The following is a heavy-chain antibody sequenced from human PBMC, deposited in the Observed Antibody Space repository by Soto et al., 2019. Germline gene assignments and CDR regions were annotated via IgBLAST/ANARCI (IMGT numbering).Heavy chain of an antibody. V-gene: IGHV3-53*02. CDR1: GFTVSSNY. D-gene: IGHD2-15*01. Sequence: EVQLVETGGGLIQPGGSLRLSCAASGFTVSSNYMSWVRQAPGKGLEWVSVIYSGGSTYYADSVKGRFTISRDNSKNTLYLLMNSLRAEDTAVYYCARCSGYYYYYGMDVWGQGTTVTVSS. CDR2: IYSGGST. CDR3: ARCSGYYYYYGMDV. J-gene: IGHJ6*02.